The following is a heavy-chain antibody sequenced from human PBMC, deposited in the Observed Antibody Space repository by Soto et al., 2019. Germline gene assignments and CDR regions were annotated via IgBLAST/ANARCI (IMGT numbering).Heavy chain of an antibody. D-gene: IGHD1-26*01. CDR2: TYYRSKWYN. CDR3: ARDSLAGRGYYYYGMDV. J-gene: IGHJ6*02. V-gene: IGHV6-1*01. CDR1: GDSVSSNSAA. Sequence: PSQTLSLTCAISGDSVSSNSAAWNWIRQSPSRGLEWLGRTYYRSKWYNDHAVSVKSRITINPDTSKNQFSLQLNSVTPEDTAVYYCARDSLAGRGYYYYGMDVWGQGTTVTVSS.